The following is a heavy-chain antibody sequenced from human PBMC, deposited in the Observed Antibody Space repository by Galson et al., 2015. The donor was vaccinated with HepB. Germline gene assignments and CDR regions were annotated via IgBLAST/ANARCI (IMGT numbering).Heavy chain of an antibody. CDR3: ASDVYYYDSSGYYGGYGFQH. J-gene: IGHJ1*01. CDR1: GFTFDDYT. CDR2: IYSGGST. D-gene: IGHD3-22*01. V-gene: IGHV3-53*01. Sequence: SLRLSCAASGFTFDDYTMHWVRQAPGKGLEWVSVIYSGGSTYYADSVKGRFTISRDNSKNTLYLQMNSLRAEDTAVYYCASDVYYYDSSGYYGGYGFQHWGQGTLVTVSS.